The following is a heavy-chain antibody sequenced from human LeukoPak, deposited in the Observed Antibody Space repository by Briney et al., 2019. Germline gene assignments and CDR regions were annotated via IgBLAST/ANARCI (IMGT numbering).Heavy chain of an antibody. CDR1: GDSISNTYYY. D-gene: IGHD3-10*01. J-gene: IGHJ4*02. CDR3: ARRMVRGVTRDYFDY. V-gene: IGHV4-39*07. CDR2: ISYSGST. Sequence: KSSETLSLTCTVSGDSISNTYYYWDWIRQPPGKGLEWIGSISYSGSTYYNPSLKSRVTISVDTSKNQFSLKLSSVTAADTAVYYCARRMVRGVTRDYFDYWGRGTLVTVSS.